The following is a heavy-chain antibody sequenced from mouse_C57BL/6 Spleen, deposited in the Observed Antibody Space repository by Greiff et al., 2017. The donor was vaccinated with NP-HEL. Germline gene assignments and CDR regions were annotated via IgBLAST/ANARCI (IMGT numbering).Heavy chain of an antibody. D-gene: IGHD2-3*01. CDR1: GFTFSSYG. Sequence: EVQVVESGGDLVKPGGSLKLSCAASGFTFSSYGMSWVRQTPDKRLEWVATISSGGSYTYYPDSVKGRFTISRDNAKNTLYLQMSSLKSEDTAMYYCARHMNGGGFYAMDYWGQGTSVTVSS. V-gene: IGHV5-6*01. CDR3: ARHMNGGGFYAMDY. CDR2: ISSGGSYT. J-gene: IGHJ4*01.